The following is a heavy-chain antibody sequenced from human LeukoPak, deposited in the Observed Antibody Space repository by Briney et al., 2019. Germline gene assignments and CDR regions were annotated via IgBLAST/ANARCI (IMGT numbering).Heavy chain of an antibody. D-gene: IGHD1-26*01. Sequence: PSETLSLTCTVSGGSISSYSWSWIRQPPGKGLEWIGYIYTSGNTNYNPSLKSRVSISVDTSKNQFSLTLSSVTAADTAVYYCARLTFLIGSYDAFDMWGQGTMVTASS. CDR2: IYTSGNT. J-gene: IGHJ3*02. V-gene: IGHV4-4*09. CDR1: GGSISSYS. CDR3: ARLTFLIGSYDAFDM.